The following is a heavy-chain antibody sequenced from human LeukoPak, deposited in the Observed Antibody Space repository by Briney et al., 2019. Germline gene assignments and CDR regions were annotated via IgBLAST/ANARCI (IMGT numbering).Heavy chain of an antibody. J-gene: IGHJ4*02. V-gene: IGHV3-23*01. Sequence: GGSLRLSCATSVYPFSNYAVSWVRQAPAKGLVCGSSISGSGGTTYYADSVKGRFTISRDNSKNTLYLQMNSLRAEDTAVYYCAKDPYRASSGLVDYWGQGTLVTVSS. D-gene: IGHD5-12*01. CDR3: AKDPYRASSGLVDY. CDR1: VYPFSNYA. CDR2: ISGSGGTT.